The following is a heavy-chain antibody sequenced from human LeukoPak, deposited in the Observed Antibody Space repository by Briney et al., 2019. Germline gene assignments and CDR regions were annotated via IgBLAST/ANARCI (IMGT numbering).Heavy chain of an antibody. D-gene: IGHD3-10*01. J-gene: IGHJ5*02. CDR3: TRAVLWFGDIRRGWFDP. Sequence: GGSLRLSCTTSGFTFGDYAMSWVRQAPGKGLEWVGFIRSKAYGGTTEYAASVKGRFTISRDDSKSIAYLQMNSLKTEDTAVYYCTRAVLWFGDIRRGWFDPWGQGTLVTVSS. CDR2: IRSKAYGGTT. CDR1: GFTFGDYA. V-gene: IGHV3-49*04.